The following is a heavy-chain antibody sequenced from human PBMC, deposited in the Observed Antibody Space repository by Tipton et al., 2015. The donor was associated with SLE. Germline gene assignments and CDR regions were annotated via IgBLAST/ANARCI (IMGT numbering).Heavy chain of an antibody. CDR2: IYYSGST. D-gene: IGHD3-10*01. V-gene: IGHV4-59*08. CDR3: ARRLDYYGSGGMDV. Sequence: TLSLTCTVSGGSISSSYRSWIRQPPGKGLEWIGYIYYSGSTNYNPSLKSRVTISVDTSKNQFSLKLSSVTAADTAVYYCARRLDYYGSGGMDVWGQGTTVTVSS. J-gene: IGHJ6*02. CDR1: GGSISSSY.